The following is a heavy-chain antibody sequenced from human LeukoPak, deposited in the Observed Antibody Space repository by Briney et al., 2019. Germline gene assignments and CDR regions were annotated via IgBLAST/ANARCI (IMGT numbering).Heavy chain of an antibody. V-gene: IGHV6-1*01. D-gene: IGHD4-17*01. J-gene: IGHJ4*02. CDR3: AREFLKDYGDRG. CDR2: TYYRSRWYN. CDR1: GDSVSSNSVA. Sequence: SQTLSLTCAISGDSVSSNSVAWNWIRQSPSRGLEWLGRTYYRSRWYNDYAVSVRSRITINPDTSKNQFSLQLNSVTPEDTAVYYCAREFLKDYGDRGWGQGTLVTVSS.